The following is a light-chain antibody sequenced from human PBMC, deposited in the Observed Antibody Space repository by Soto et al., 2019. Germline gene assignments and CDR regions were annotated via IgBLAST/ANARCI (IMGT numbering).Light chain of an antibody. V-gene: IGLV2-14*01. CDR3: SSYTTTGTLV. CDR2: EVS. Sequence: QPALTQPASVSGSPGQSITISCTGTSSDVGGYNYVSWYQHHPGKAPKLMIYEVSNRPSGVSNRFSGSKSGNTASLTISGLQAEDEADYYCSSYTTTGTLVFGTGTKVTVL. J-gene: IGLJ1*01. CDR1: SSDVGGYNY.